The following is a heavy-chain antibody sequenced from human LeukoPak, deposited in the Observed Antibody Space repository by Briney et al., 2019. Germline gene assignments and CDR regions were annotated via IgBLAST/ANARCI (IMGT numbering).Heavy chain of an antibody. J-gene: IGHJ4*02. V-gene: IGHV3-30*02. CDR3: ARLIQLRPFDY. D-gene: IGHD2-2*01. CDR1: GFTFNSYG. Sequence: PGGSLRLSCSASGFTFNSYGMHWVRQAPGKGLEWVAFIRYDGSDKYYADSVKGRFTISRDNAKNSLYLQMNSLRAEDTAVYYCARLIQLRPFDYWGQGTLVTVSS. CDR2: IRYDGSDK.